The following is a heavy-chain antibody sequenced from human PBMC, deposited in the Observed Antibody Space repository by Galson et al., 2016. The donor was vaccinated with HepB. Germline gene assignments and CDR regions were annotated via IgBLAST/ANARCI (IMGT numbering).Heavy chain of an antibody. J-gene: IGHJ4*02. CDR3: ATSYSYGWGSYLPPNYFDY. D-gene: IGHD3-10*01. CDR1: GFTFDNFA. Sequence: SLRLSCAASGFTFDNFAMSWVRQAPGRGLESVSAVSASGSGTYYADSVKGRFTMSRDNAKNSLYLQMDSLRADDTALYYCATSYSYGWGSYLPPNYFDYWGQGTLVTVSS. V-gene: IGHV3-23*01. CDR2: VSASGSGT.